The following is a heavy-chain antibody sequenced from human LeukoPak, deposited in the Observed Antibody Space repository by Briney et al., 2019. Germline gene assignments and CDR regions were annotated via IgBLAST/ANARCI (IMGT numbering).Heavy chain of an antibody. D-gene: IGHD6-13*01. CDR2: IYTSGST. CDR1: GGSISSYY. CDR3: ARVLPGIAAAGFDY. V-gene: IGHV4-4*07. Sequence: SETLSLTCTVSGGSISSYYWSWIRQPAGKGLEWIGRIYTSGSTNYNRSLKSRVTISVDKSKNQFSLKLSSVTAADTAVYYCARVLPGIAAAGFDYWGQGTLVTVSS. J-gene: IGHJ4*02.